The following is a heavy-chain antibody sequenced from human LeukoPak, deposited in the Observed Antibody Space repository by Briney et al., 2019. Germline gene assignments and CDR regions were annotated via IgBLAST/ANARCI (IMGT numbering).Heavy chain of an antibody. CDR3: ARDRGGSPDY. D-gene: IGHD3-10*01. Sequence: GGSLRLSCAASGFALSSYWMSWVRQAPGKGLEWVANIKQDGSEKYYVDSVKGRFTISRDNAKNSLYLQMNSLRAEDTAVYYCARDRGGSPDYWGQGTLVTVSS. V-gene: IGHV3-7*01. J-gene: IGHJ4*02. CDR2: IKQDGSEK. CDR1: GFALSSYW.